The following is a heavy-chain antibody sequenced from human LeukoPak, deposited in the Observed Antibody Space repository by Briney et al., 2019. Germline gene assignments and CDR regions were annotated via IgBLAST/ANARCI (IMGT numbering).Heavy chain of an antibody. CDR1: GDSISSYTSA. D-gene: IGHD3-3*01. V-gene: IGHV6-1*01. CDR2: TLYRSRWLY. J-gene: IGHJ3*01. Sequence: SQTLSLTCAISGDSISSYTSAWNWIRLSPSRGLEWLGRTLYRSRWLYDYGTSLKGRIAIIPDTSKNQFSLQLWSMTPEDTALYYCSRGPDDLLHGRAFDFWGQGTVVTVSS. CDR3: SRGPDDLLHGRAFDF.